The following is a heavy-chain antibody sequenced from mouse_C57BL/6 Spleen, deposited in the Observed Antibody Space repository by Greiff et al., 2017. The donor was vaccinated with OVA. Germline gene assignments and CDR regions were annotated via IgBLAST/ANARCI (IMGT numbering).Heavy chain of an antibody. CDR2: ISSGSSTI. V-gene: IGHV5-17*01. J-gene: IGHJ2*01. CDR3: ARLTTVVAPYFDY. CDR1: GFTFSDYG. D-gene: IGHD1-1*01. Sequence: EVNLVESGGGLVKPGGSLKLSCAASGFTFSDYGMHWVRQAPEKGLEWVAYISSGSSTIYYADTVKGRFTISRDNAKNTLFLQMTSLRSEDTAMYYCARLTTVVAPYFDYWGQGTTLTVSS.